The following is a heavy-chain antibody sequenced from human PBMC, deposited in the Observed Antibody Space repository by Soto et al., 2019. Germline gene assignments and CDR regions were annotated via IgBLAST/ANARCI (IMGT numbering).Heavy chain of an antibody. CDR1: GGSISSYY. CDR2: IYYSGST. J-gene: IGHJ4*02. CDR3: ARDTTVNYWTN. D-gene: IGHD4-17*01. Sequence: PSETLSLTCTVSGGSISSYYWSWIRQPPGKGLEWIGYIYYSGSTNYNPSLKSRVTISVDTSKNQFSLKLSSATTADTAVYYCARDTTVNYWTNWGQGTLVTVTS. V-gene: IGHV4-59*01.